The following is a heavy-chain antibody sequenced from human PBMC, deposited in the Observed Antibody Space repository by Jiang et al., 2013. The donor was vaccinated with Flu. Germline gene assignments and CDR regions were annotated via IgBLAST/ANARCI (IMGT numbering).Heavy chain of an antibody. Sequence: GWINAGNGNTKYSQKFQGRVTITRDTSASTAYMELSSLRSEDTAVYYCARGVGATTLAYWGQGTLVTVSS. J-gene: IGHJ4*02. D-gene: IGHD1-26*01. CDR2: INAGNGNT. CDR3: ARGVGATTLAY. V-gene: IGHV1-3*01.